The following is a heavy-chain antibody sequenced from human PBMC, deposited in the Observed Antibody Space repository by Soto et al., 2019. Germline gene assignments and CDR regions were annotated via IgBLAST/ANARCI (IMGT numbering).Heavy chain of an antibody. J-gene: IGHJ5*02. CDR3: ARDGTSVYDFWSGYQGNWFDP. CDR2: ISSSSSYI. D-gene: IGHD3-3*01. CDR1: GFTFSSYS. Sequence: VQLVESGGGLVKPGGSLRLSCAASGFTFSSYSMNWVRQAPGKGLEWVSSISSSSSYIYYADSVKGRFTISRDNAKNSLYLQMNSLRAEDTAVYYCARDGTSVYDFWSGYQGNWFDPWGQGTLVTVSS. V-gene: IGHV3-21*01.